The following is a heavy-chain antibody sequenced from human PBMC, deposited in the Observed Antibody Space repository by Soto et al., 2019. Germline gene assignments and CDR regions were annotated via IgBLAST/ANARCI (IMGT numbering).Heavy chain of an antibody. D-gene: IGHD3-3*01. CDR3: AAVGAAYYDFWSGYSGDAFDI. CDR1: GFTFTSSA. Sequence: ASVKVSCKASGFTFTSSAMQWVRQARGQRLEWIGWIVVGSGNTNYAQKFQERVTITRDMSTRKAYMELSSLRSEDTAVYYCAAVGAAYYDFWSGYSGDAFDIWGQGIMVTVSS. J-gene: IGHJ3*02. V-gene: IGHV1-58*02. CDR2: IVVGSGNT.